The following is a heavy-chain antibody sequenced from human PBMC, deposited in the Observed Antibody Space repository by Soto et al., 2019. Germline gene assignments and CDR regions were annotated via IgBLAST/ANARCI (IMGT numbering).Heavy chain of an antibody. V-gene: IGHV1-18*01. Sequence: ASVKVSFKASGYNFTSYGISWVRQAPGQGLEWMGWISAYNGNTNYAQKVQGRVTMTTDTSTSTAYMELRSLRSDDTAVYYCARARITMVRGVISSGSWFDPWGQGTLVTVSS. CDR2: ISAYNGNT. CDR1: GYNFTSYG. D-gene: IGHD3-10*01. CDR3: ARARITMVRGVISSGSWFDP. J-gene: IGHJ5*02.